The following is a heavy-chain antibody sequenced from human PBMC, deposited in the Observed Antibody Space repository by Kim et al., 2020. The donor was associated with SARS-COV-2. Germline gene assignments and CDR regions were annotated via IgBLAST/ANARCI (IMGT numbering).Heavy chain of an antibody. CDR2: ISYDGSTK. Sequence: GGSLRLSCAASGFSFSNYGMHWVRQAPGKGLEWVVFISYDGSTKYFADSVKGRLTISRDNSKNTMYLQMNSLRPEDTAVYYCAKDPLYCNGGSCYRGGNWFDPWGQGTLVTVSS. D-gene: IGHD2-15*01. J-gene: IGHJ5*02. CDR1: GFSFSNYG. V-gene: IGHV3-30*02. CDR3: AKDPLYCNGGSCYRGGNWFDP.